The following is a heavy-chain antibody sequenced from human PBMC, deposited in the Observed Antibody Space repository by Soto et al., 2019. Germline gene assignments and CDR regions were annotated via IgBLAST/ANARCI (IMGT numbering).Heavy chain of an antibody. V-gene: IGHV3-21*01. CDR3: ARVGEGRLYTNAFDI. Sequence: PGGSLRLSCAASGFTFSSYSMSWVRQAPGKGLEWVSSISSSSSYIYYADSVKGRFTISRDNAKNSLYLQMNSLRAEDTAVYYCARVGEGRLYTNAFDIWGQVTMVTVSS. CDR1: GFTFSSYS. CDR2: ISSSSSYI. D-gene: IGHD3-16*01. J-gene: IGHJ3*02.